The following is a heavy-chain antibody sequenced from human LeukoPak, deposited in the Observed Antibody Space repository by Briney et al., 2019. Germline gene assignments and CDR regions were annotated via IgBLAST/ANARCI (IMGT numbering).Heavy chain of an antibody. J-gene: IGHJ4*02. D-gene: IGHD2-2*02. Sequence: SETLSLTCAVYGGSFSGYYWSWIRQPPGKGLEWIGEINHSGSTNYNPSLKSRVTISVDTSKNQFSLKLSSVTAADTAVYCCARDRDIYCSSSSCYILDYWGQGTLVTVSS. CDR1: GGSFSGYY. V-gene: IGHV4-34*01. CDR3: ARDRDIYCSSSSCYILDY. CDR2: INHSGST.